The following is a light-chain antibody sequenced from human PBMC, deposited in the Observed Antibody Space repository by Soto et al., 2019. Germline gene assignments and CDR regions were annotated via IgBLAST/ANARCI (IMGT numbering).Light chain of an antibody. Sequence: QSVLTQPPSVSGAPGQTVTISCTGSSSNIGAGYGVNWYQQLSGTAPKLLIYDNTNRPSGVPDRFSGSRSGSSASLAITGLQPEDEAEYHCQSYDSTLSLVFGGGTKLTFL. CDR1: SSNIGAGYG. CDR3: QSYDSTLSLV. CDR2: DNT. V-gene: IGLV1-40*01. J-gene: IGLJ2*01.